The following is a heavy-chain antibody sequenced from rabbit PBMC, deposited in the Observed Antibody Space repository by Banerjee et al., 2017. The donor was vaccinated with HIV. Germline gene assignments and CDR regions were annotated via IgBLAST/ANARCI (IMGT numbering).Heavy chain of an antibody. CDR1: GFSFSSSYW. CDR3: ARAGSGYATGAIDP. Sequence: QEQLEESGGDLVKPEGSLTLTCTASGFSFSSSYWMSWVRQAPGKGLEWIACIDGGVSGNTYYANWAKGRFTISKTSSTTVTLQMTSLTAADTATYFCARAGSGYATGAIDPWGPGTWSPS. D-gene: IGHD8-1*01. J-gene: IGHJ2*01. CDR2: IDGGVSGNT. V-gene: IGHV1S45*01.